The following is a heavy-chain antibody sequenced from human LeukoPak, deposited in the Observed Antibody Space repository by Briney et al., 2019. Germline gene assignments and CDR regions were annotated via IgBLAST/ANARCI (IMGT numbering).Heavy chain of an antibody. Sequence: GSLRLSCAASGFAFSSYAISWVRQAPGGGLEWVSTTSGSGGSTDYSDSVTGRFTISRDNSKNTLYLQMNSLRADDTALYYCAKGGSFRAFDYWGQGTLVTVSS. J-gene: IGHJ4*02. CDR1: GFAFSSYA. CDR3: AKGGSFRAFDY. V-gene: IGHV3-23*01. CDR2: TSGSGGST. D-gene: IGHD6-13*01.